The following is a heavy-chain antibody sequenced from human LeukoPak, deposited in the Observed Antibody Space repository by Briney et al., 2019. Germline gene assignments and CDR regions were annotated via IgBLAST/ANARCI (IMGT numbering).Heavy chain of an antibody. V-gene: IGHV3-74*01. J-gene: IGHJ4*02. CDR2: INSDGSST. CDR3: ARGGVYSTSAVDY. D-gene: IGHD6-6*01. Sequence: GGSLRLSCAASGFTFSTYWMHWVRQAPGKGLVWVSRINSDGSSTSYADSVRGRFTISRDYAMNTLYLQMNSLRAEDTAVYYCARGGVYSTSAVDYWGQGTLVTVSS. CDR1: GFTFSTYW.